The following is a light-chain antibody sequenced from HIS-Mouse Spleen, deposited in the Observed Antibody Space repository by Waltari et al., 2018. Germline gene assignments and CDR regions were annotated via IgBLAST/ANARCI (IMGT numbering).Light chain of an antibody. J-gene: IGLJ1*01. CDR3: SSYTSSSTV. Sequence: QSALTQPPSVSGSPGQSVTISCTGTSSDVGSYNRVSWYQQPPGPAPKLMIYEFSTRPSGVPDRFSGSKSGNTSSLTISGLQAEDEADYYCSSYTSSSTVFGTGTKVTVL. CDR1: SSDVGSYNR. V-gene: IGLV2-18*02. CDR2: EFS.